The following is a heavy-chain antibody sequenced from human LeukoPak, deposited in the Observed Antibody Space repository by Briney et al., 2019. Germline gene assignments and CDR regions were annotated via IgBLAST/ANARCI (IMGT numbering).Heavy chain of an antibody. V-gene: IGHV1-2*02. D-gene: IGHD6-19*01. CDR3: GRDPGSGWPNY. Sequence: ASVKVSCKASGYTFTGYYMHWVRQAPGPGLEWMGWINPNSGGTNYAQKFQGRVTMTRDTSISTAYMELSRLRSDDTAVCYCGRDPGSGWPNYWGQGTLVTVSS. CDR1: GYTFTGYY. CDR2: INPNSGGT. J-gene: IGHJ4*02.